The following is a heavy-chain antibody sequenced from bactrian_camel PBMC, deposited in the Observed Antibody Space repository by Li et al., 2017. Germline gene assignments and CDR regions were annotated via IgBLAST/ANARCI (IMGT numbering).Heavy chain of an antibody. CDR2: LGPDSTA. V-gene: IGHV3S67*01. J-gene: IGHJ4*01. Sequence: DVQLVESGGGSVQPGGSLRLSCVDSLGTASKYCMGWVRQAPGQERMGIAALGPDSTATYRNSVNGRFTISRDTSKNTLYLQMDNLKPEDTAVYYCAVAINHVTLATGGGSCLFEYSGWGQGTQVTVS. CDR3: AVAINHVTLATGGGSCLFEYSG. D-gene: IGHD7*01. CDR1: LGTASKYC.